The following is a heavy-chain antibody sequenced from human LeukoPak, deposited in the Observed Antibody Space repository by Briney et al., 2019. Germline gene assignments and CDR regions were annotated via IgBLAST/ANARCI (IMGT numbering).Heavy chain of an antibody. CDR2: INHSGST. V-gene: IGHV4-34*01. Sequence: SETLSLTCAVYGGSFSGYYWSWIRQPPGKGLEWIGEINHSGSTNYNPSLKSRVTLSVDTSRTQFSLKLSSVTAADTAVYYCARDNGSLDYWGQGTLVTVSS. CDR3: ARDNGSLDY. J-gene: IGHJ4*02. CDR1: GGSFSGYY. D-gene: IGHD2-8*01.